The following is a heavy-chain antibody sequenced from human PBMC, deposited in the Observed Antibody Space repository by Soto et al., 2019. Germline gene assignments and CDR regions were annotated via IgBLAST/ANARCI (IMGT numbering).Heavy chain of an antibody. CDR1: GFTFSSYG. J-gene: IGHJ4*02. CDR3: AKDGDIAAAGYYFDY. CDR2: ISYDGSDK. Sequence: ESGGGVVQPGRSLRLSCAASGFTFSSYGMHWVRQAPGKGLEWVAVISYDGSDKYYADSVKGRFTISRDNSKNTLYLQMNSLRAEDTAVYYCAKDGDIAAAGYYFDYWGQGTLVTVSS. V-gene: IGHV3-30*18. D-gene: IGHD6-13*01.